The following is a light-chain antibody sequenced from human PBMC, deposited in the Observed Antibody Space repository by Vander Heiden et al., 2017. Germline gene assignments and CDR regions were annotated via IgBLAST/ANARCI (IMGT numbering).Light chain of an antibody. J-gene: IGLJ3*02. CDR1: SSDVGGYNL. Sequence: QSALTQAASVSGSPGQSITISCTGASSDVGGYNLVSWYQQNPGKAPKLMIYEVTKRPSGVSNRFSGSKSSNTASLTISGLQAEDETDYYCCSYAGSNTWVFGGGTKLTVL. CDR3: CSYAGSNTWV. CDR2: EVT. V-gene: IGLV2-23*02.